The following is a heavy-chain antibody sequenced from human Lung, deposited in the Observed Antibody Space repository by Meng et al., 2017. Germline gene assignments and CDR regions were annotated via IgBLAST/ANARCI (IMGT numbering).Heavy chain of an antibody. D-gene: IGHD4-11*01. V-gene: IGHV4-34*01. Sequence: QGQSQQRGVGLLKPSETLSLACVVAGGSFSDYYWSWIRQPPGKGLEWIGEINHSGSTNYNPSLESRATISVDTSQNNLSLKLSSVTAADSAVYYCARGPTTMAHDFDYWGQGTLVTVSS. CDR3: ARGPTTMAHDFDY. CDR2: INHSGST. J-gene: IGHJ4*02. CDR1: GGSFSDYY.